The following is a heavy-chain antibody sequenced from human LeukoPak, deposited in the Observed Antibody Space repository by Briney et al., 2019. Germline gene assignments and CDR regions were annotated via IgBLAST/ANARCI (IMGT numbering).Heavy chain of an antibody. CDR1: GYSFTSYW. D-gene: IGHD1-1*01. J-gene: IGHJ4*02. Sequence: GESLKISCKGSGYSFTSYWIAWVRQMPGKGLEWMGIINPGDSETRYSPSFSPSFQGQVIISADKSISTAYLQWSSLKASDTAMYYCARLYNWNDGFDHWGQGTLVTVSS. V-gene: IGHV5-51*01. CDR2: INPGDSET. CDR3: ARLYNWNDGFDH.